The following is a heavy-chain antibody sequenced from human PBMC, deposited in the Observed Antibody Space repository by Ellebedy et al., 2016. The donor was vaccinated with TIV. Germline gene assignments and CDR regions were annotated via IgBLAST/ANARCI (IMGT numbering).Heavy chain of an antibody. J-gene: IGHJ4*02. CDR2: ISAYNGNT. Sequence: ASVKVSXXASGYTFTSYGISWVRQAPGQGLEWMGWISAYNGNTNYAQKLQGRVTMTTDTSTSTAYMELSSLRSEDTAVYYCASTPDIVVVVAATQYYFDYWGQGTLVTVSS. CDR3: ASTPDIVVVVAATQYYFDY. V-gene: IGHV1-18*01. D-gene: IGHD2-15*01. CDR1: GYTFTSYG.